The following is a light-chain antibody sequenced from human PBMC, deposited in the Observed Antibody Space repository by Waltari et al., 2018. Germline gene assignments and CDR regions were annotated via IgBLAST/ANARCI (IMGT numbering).Light chain of an antibody. CDR2: WSS. V-gene: IGKV4-1*01. J-gene: IGKJ4*01. Sequence: DIVMTQSPDSLAVSLGERATINFKSRQSVLYRSNNTHSVAWYQQKPGQSPKLLIYWSSTRESGVPDRFSGGGSGTDFTLTISSLQADDVAIYYCQQYYSLPTFGGGTKVEI. CDR1: QSVLYRSNNTHS. CDR3: QQYYSLPT.